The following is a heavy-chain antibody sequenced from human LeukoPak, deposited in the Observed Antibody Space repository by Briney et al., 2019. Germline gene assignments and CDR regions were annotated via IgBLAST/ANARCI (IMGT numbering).Heavy chain of an antibody. D-gene: IGHD4-17*01. J-gene: IGHJ4*02. CDR1: GFTFNNYA. V-gene: IGHV3-23*01. CDR3: AKEGTTVTTPIDY. Sequence: GGSLRLSCAASGFTFNNYALSWVRQAPGKGLEWVSTVTGNGGATYYADSVKGRFTISRDNSKNTLYLQMNSLRAEDTAVYYCAKEGTTVTTPIDYWGQGTLVTVSS. CDR2: VTGNGGAT.